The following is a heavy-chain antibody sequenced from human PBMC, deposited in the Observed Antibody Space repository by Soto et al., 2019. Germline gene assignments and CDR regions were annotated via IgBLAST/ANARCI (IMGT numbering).Heavy chain of an antibody. V-gene: IGHV1-18*01. D-gene: IGHD6-19*01. Sequence: QVQLVQSGAEVKKPGASVKVSCKASGYTFTSYGISWVRQAPGQGLEWMGWISAYNGNTNYAQKLQGRVTMPTDTSKSTAYVELRSLRSDDTAVYYCARGHSSGWYVVGFDHWGQGTLVTVSS. CDR2: ISAYNGNT. CDR1: GYTFTSYG. CDR3: ARGHSSGWYVVGFDH. J-gene: IGHJ5*02.